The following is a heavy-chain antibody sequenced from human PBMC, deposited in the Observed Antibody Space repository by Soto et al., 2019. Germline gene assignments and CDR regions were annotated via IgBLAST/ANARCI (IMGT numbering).Heavy chain of an antibody. CDR1: GYTFSSYH. CDR2: ISAYNGNT. CDR3: ARDLAPGDD. J-gene: IGHJ4*02. Sequence: QIPLVQSGAEVKKPGASVKVSCKASGYTFSSYHITWVRQAPGQGLEWKGWISAYNGNTNYAQNLQGRVTMTTDTSTSTAYMELRSLRSDVTAVYYGARDLAPGDDWGQGTLVTVSS. V-gene: IGHV1-18*01.